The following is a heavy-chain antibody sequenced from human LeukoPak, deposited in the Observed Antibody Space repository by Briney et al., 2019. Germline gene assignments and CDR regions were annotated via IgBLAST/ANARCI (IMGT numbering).Heavy chain of an antibody. J-gene: IGHJ4*02. CDR1: GYTLTGYY. CDR2: INPNSGGT. V-gene: IGHV1-2*02. Sequence: ASVTVSCKASGYTLTGYYMHWVRQAPGQGLEWMGWINPNSGGTNYAQKFQGRVTMTRDTSISTAYMELSRLRSDDTAVYYCASEFSGSYPLDYWGQGTLVTVSS. CDR3: ASEFSGSYPLDY. D-gene: IGHD1-26*01.